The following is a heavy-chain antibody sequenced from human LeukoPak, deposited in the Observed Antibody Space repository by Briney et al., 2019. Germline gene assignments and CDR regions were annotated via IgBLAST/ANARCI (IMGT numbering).Heavy chain of an antibody. CDR2: INPNSGGT. J-gene: IGHJ5*02. Sequence: GASVKVSRKASGYTFTGYYMHWVRQAPGQGLEWMGWINPNSGGTNYAQKFQGRVTMTRDTSISTAYMELSRLRSDDTAVYYCARVWDWLRVSNWFDPWGQGTLVTVSS. D-gene: IGHD3/OR15-3a*01. CDR3: ARVWDWLRVSNWFDP. CDR1: GYTFTGYY. V-gene: IGHV1-2*02.